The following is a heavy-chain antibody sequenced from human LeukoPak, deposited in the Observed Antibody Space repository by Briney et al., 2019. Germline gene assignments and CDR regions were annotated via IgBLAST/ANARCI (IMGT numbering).Heavy chain of an antibody. CDR2: IYPGDSDT. CDR1: GYSFTSYW. J-gene: IGHJ1*01. CDR3: ARRNGDYYDSSGSIPEYFQH. V-gene: IGHV5-51*01. D-gene: IGHD3-22*01. Sequence: GESLKISCKGSGYSFTSYWIGWVRQMPGKGLEWMGIIYPGDSDTRYSPSFQGQVTISADKSISTAYLQWSSLKASDTAMYFCARRNGDYYDSSGSIPEYFQHWGQGTLVTVSS.